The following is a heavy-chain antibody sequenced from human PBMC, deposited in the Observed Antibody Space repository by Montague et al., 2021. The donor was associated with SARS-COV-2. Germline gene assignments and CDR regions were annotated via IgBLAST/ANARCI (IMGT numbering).Heavy chain of an antibody. Sequence: SQRLSCAASGFIFGDYWMSWVRQAPGKGLEWVANIKLDGSEEYYMDSVKGRFTVSRDNANNSLYLQMNSLRDEDTAVYYCARATLYMDVWGKGTTVTVSS. CDR3: ARATLYMDV. V-gene: IGHV3-7*01. CDR1: GFIFGDYW. CDR2: IKLDGSEE. J-gene: IGHJ6*03.